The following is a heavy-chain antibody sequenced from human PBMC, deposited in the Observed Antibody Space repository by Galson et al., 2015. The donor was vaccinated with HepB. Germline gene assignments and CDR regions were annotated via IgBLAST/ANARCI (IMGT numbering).Heavy chain of an antibody. V-gene: IGHV4-39*01. D-gene: IGHD1-26*01. J-gene: IGHJ3*02. CDR2: MFYSGSA. CDR1: GGSISSSSYY. Sequence: ETLSLTCTVSGGSISSSSYYWGRIRQPPGKGLDWIGNMFYSGSAYYNPSLKSRVTISVDTSKNQFSLKLSSVTAADTAVYYCASPLYSGSQGAFDIWGQGTMVTVSS. CDR3: ASPLYSGSQGAFDI.